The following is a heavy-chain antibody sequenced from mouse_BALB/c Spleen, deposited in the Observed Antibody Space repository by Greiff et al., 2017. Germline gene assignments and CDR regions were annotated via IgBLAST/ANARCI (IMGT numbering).Heavy chain of an antibody. CDR3: ARECYDVIAWFAY. D-gene: IGHD2-12*01. CDR1: GFTFSSFG. V-gene: IGHV5-17*02. J-gene: IGHJ3*01. CDR2: ISSGSSTI. Sequence: EVMLVESGGGLVQPGGSRKLSCAASGFTFSSFGMHWVRQAPEKGLEWVAYISSGSSTIYYADTVKGRFTISRDNPKNTLFLQMTSLRSEDTAMYYCARECYDVIAWFAYWGQGTLVTVSA.